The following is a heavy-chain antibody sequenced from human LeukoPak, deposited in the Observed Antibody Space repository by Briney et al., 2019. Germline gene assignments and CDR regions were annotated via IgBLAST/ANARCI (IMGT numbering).Heavy chain of an antibody. D-gene: IGHD5-12*01. CDR1: GFTFSSYG. Sequence: SGRSLRLSCAASGFTFSSYGMHWVRQAPGKGLELVAVISYDGSNKYYADSVKGRFTISRDNSKNTLYLQMNSLRAEDTAVYYCAKDGTIAYSGYEWMAAAGHFDYWGQGTLVTVSS. CDR2: ISYDGSNK. CDR3: AKDGTIAYSGYEWMAAAGHFDY. J-gene: IGHJ4*02. V-gene: IGHV3-30*18.